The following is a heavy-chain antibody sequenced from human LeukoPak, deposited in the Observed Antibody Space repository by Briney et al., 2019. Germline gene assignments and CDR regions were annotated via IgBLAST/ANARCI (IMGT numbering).Heavy chain of an antibody. V-gene: IGHV3-64*01. J-gene: IGHJ4*02. Sequence: GGSLRLSCAASGFTFSSYAMHWVRQAPGKGLEYVSAISSNGGSTYYANSVKGRFTISRDNSKNTLYLQMGSLRAEDMAVYYCARAVQDRGDCWSGYYNGWDNYYFDYWGQGTLVTVSS. CDR3: ARAVQDRGDCWSGYYNGWDNYYFDY. D-gene: IGHD3-3*01. CDR1: GFTFSSYA. CDR2: ISSNGGST.